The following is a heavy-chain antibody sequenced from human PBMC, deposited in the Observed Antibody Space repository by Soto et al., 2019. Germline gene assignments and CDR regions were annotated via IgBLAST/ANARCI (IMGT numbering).Heavy chain of an antibody. CDR2: SSATGAGT. CDR1: GFTFSSYG. J-gene: IGHJ4*02. CDR3: AKDRRAGGNYGFYSDF. D-gene: IGHD1-7*01. V-gene: IGHV3-23*01. Sequence: EVQLLESGGGLVQPGGSLRLSCAASGFTFSSYGMTWVRQAPGKGLEWVSFSSATGAGTYYADSVKGRFTISRDNSKNPLYQQMTSLRADDTAVYYCAKDRRAGGNYGFYSDFWGQGALVIVSS.